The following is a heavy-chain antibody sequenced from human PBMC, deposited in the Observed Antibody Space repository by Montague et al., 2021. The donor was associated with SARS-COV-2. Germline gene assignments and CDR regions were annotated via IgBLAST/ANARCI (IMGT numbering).Heavy chain of an antibody. Sequence: TRSLTCTVSGGSISSGGYYWSWIRQHPGKGLEWIGYIYYSGSTYYNPSLKSQVTISVDTSKNQFSLKLSSVTAADTAVYYCAREPESTITIFGVVSRYGMDVWGQGTTVTVSS. CDR3: AREPESTITIFGVVSRYGMDV. D-gene: IGHD3-3*01. V-gene: IGHV4-31*01. CDR1: GGSISSGGYY. CDR2: IYYSGST. J-gene: IGHJ6*02.